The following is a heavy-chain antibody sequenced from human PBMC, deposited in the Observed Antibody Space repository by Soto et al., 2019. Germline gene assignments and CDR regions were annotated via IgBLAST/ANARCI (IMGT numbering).Heavy chain of an antibody. Sequence: SVKVSCKASGSTFSSYAISWVRQAPGQGLEWMGGIIPIFGTANYAQKFQGRVTITADESTSTAYMELSSLRSEDTAVYYCARDQSTIFGVVIEYYYYGMDVWGQGTTVTVSS. J-gene: IGHJ6*02. CDR3: ARDQSTIFGVVIEYYYYGMDV. CDR2: IIPIFGTA. V-gene: IGHV1-69*13. CDR1: GSTFSSYA. D-gene: IGHD3-3*01.